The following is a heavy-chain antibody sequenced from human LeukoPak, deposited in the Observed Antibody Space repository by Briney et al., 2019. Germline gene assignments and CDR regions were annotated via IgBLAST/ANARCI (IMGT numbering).Heavy chain of an antibody. J-gene: IGHJ4*02. D-gene: IGHD2-2*01. CDR2: INYDGST. CDR3: VRGCSSTSCYPFDY. V-gene: IGHV3-74*01. CDR1: GFTFSNYW. Sequence: PGGSLRLSCAASGFTFSNYWMHWFRQAPGKGLVWVSRINYDGSTNYADFVKGRFTISRDNARNTLYMQMNSLGVEDTAVYYCVRGCSSTSCYPFDYWGQGTLVTVSS.